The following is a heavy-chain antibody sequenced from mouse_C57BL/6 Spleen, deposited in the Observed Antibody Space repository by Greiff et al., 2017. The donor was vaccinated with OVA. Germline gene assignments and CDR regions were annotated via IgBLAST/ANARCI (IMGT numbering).Heavy chain of an antibody. V-gene: IGHV3-6*01. J-gene: IGHJ1*03. CDR2: ISYDGSN. Sequence: VQLKESGPGLVKPSQSLSLTCSVTGYSITSGYYWNWIRQFPGNKLEWMGYISYDGSNNYNPSLKNRISITRDTSKNQFFLKLNSVTTEDTATYYCARGLTTVVAHWYFDVWGTGTTVTVSS. D-gene: IGHD1-1*01. CDR1: GYSITSGYY. CDR3: ARGLTTVVAHWYFDV.